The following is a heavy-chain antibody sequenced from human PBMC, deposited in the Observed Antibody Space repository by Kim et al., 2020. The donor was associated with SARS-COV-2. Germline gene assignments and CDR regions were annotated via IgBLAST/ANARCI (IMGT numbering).Heavy chain of an antibody. V-gene: IGHV3-11*01. CDR3: ARDLSQVRFLGWLSWFDP. D-gene: IGHD3-3*01. J-gene: IGHJ5*02. CDR2: ISSSASTI. Sequence: VGSLRLSCAASGFTFSDYYMSWIRQAPGKGLEWVSYISSSASTIYYADSVKGRFTISRDNAKNSLYLQMNSLRAEDTAVYFCARDLSQVRFLGWLSWFDPWGQGTLVTVSS. CDR1: GFTFSDYY.